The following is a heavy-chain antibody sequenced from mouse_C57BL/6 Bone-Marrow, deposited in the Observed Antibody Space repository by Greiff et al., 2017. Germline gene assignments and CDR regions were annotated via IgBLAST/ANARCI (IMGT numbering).Heavy chain of an antibody. D-gene: IGHD1-1*01. J-gene: IGHJ2*01. V-gene: IGHV1-55*01. CDR1: GYTFTSYW. CDR2: IYPGSGST. CDR3: ASNYYGSSYFDY. Sequence: QVQLQQPGAELVKPGASVKMSCKASGYTFTSYWITWVKQRPGQGLEWIGDIYPGSGSTNYNEKFKSKATLTVDTSSSTAYMQLSSLTSEDSAVYYWASNYYGSSYFDYWGQGTTLTVSS.